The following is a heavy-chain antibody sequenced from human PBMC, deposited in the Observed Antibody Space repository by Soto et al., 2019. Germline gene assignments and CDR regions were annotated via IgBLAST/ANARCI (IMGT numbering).Heavy chain of an antibody. CDR2: IWYDGSNK. CDR3: ARDRLEKALYYYYGMDV. Sequence: GGSLRLSCAASGFTFSSYGMHWVRQAPGKGLEWVAVIWYDGSNKYYADSVKGRFTISRDNSKNTLYLQMNSLRAEDTAVYYCARDRLEKALYYYYGMDVWGQGTTVTVSS. J-gene: IGHJ6*02. D-gene: IGHD1-1*01. CDR1: GFTFSSYG. V-gene: IGHV3-33*01.